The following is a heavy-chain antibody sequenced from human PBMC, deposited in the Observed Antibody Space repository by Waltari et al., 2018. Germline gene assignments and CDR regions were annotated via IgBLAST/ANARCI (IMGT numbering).Heavy chain of an antibody. J-gene: IGHJ3*02. CDR1: GGSIRSGSYY. D-gene: IGHD3-16*02. CDR3: ARASFRDGAFDI. V-gene: IGHV4-61*09. CDR2: IYTSGST. Sequence: QVQLQESGPGLVKPSQTLTLTCTVSGGSIRSGSYYWSWIRQPAGKGLEWIGYIYTSGSTNYNPSLKSRVTISVDTSKNQFSLKLSSVTAADTAVYYCARASFRDGAFDIWGQGTMVTVSS.